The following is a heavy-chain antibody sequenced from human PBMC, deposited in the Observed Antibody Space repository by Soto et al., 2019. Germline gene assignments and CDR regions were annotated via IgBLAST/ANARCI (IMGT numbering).Heavy chain of an antibody. Sequence: AASVKVSCKASGYTFTNYYMHWVRQAPGQGLEWMGIIYPSGGSTRNAQKFQGRVTMTRDTSTSTVYMELSSLRSEDTAVYYCARDFSGPMDYWGRGTLVTVS. CDR1: GYTFTNYY. CDR2: IYPSGGST. CDR3: ARDFSGPMDY. J-gene: IGHJ4*02. D-gene: IGHD3-10*01. V-gene: IGHV1-46*01.